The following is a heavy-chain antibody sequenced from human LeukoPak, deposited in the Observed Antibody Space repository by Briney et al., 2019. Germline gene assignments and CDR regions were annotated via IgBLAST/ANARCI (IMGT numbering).Heavy chain of an antibody. Sequence: GGPLRLSCAASGVTVSNNFMLWVRQAPGKGLEWVSLIYSGGDTHYADSVKGRFTISRDKSKNTLYLQMNDLRPEDTAVYYCARDPPAVAINTYGWGQGTLVTVSS. V-gene: IGHV3-66*01. D-gene: IGHD2-15*01. J-gene: IGHJ4*02. CDR1: GVTVSNNF. CDR3: ARDPPAVAINTYG. CDR2: IYSGGDT.